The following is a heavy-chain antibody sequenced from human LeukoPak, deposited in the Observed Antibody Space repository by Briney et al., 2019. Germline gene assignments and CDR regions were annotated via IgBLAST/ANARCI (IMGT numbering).Heavy chain of an antibody. D-gene: IGHD4-17*01. V-gene: IGHV3-7*01. Sequence: SGGSLRLSCVASGFTFSGYWMSWVRQAPGKGLEWVANINKDGSERYNVDSVKGRFTISRDNANKSLYLQMDSLRAEDTSVYYCARESKGRSKIDYWGQGTLVTVSS. CDR1: GFTFSGYW. CDR3: ARESKGRSKIDY. J-gene: IGHJ4*02. CDR2: INKDGSER.